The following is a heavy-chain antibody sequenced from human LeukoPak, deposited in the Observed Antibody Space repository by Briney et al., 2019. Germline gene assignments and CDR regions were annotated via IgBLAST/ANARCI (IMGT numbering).Heavy chain of an antibody. CDR2: ISSSSGTI. D-gene: IGHD6-6*01. CDR1: GFTFSSYS. CDR3: AREQLADY. Sequence: GFLRLSCAASGFTFSSYSMNWVRQAPGKGLEWVSYISSSSGTIYYADSVKGRFTISRDNAKNSLYLQMNSLRAEDTAVYYCAREQLADYWGQGTLVTVSS. V-gene: IGHV3-48*01. J-gene: IGHJ4*02.